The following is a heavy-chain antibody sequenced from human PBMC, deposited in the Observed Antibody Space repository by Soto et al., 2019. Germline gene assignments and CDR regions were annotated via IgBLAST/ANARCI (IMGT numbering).Heavy chain of an antibody. V-gene: IGHV1-2*02. J-gene: IGHJ3*02. D-gene: IGHD3-22*01. CDR1: GYTFTGYY. CDR2: INPNSGGT. CDR3: ASRSRADYYDSSGYPHI. Sequence: ASVKVSCKXSGYTFTGYYMHWVRQAPGQGLEWMGWINPNSGGTNYAQKFQGRVTMTRDTSISTAYMELSRLRSDDTAVYYCASRSRADYYDSSGYPHIWGQGTRVTVSS.